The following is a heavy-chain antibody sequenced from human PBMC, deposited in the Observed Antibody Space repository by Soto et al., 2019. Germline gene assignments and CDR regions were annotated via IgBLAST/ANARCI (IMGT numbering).Heavy chain of an antibody. D-gene: IGHD1-26*01. Sequence: SETLSLTCTVSGGSISSGGYYWSWIRQHPGKGLEWIGYIYYSGSTYYNPSLKSRVTISVDTSKNQFSLKLSSVTAADTAVYYCAAERRARPGTLDAFDIWGQGTMVTVSS. CDR1: GGSISSGGYY. V-gene: IGHV4-31*03. CDR3: AAERRARPGTLDAFDI. J-gene: IGHJ3*02. CDR2: IYYSGST.